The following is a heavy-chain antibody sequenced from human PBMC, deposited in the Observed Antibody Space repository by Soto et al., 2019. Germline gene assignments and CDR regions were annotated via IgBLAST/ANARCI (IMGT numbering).Heavy chain of an antibody. D-gene: IGHD3-10*01. CDR2: IYYSGST. CDR1: GGSISSYY. CDR3: ARTMVRGVIINDYYGMDV. Sequence: SETLSLTCTVSGGSISSYYWSWIRQPPGKGLEWIGYIYYSGSTNYNPSLKSRVTISVDTSKNQFSLKLSSVTAADTAVYYCARTMVRGVIINDYYGMDVWGQGTTVTVSS. J-gene: IGHJ6*02. V-gene: IGHV4-59*01.